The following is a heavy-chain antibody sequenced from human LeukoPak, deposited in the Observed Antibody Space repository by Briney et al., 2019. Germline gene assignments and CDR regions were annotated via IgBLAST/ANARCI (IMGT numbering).Heavy chain of an antibody. Sequence: PGGSLRLSCAASGFSFSEYWMHWVRQAPGKGLEWVSLINNDGRRITYADSVKGRFTISRDNAKNTLYLQMNSLRVEDTAVYYCATSPVISRDWGQGTLVTVSS. CDR1: GFSFSEYW. CDR3: ATSPVISRD. V-gene: IGHV3-74*01. D-gene: IGHD3-22*01. CDR2: INNDGRRI. J-gene: IGHJ4*02.